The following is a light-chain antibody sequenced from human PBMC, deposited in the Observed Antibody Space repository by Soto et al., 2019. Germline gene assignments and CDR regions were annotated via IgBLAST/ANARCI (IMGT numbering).Light chain of an antibody. V-gene: IGKV1-39*01. CDR2: AAS. Sequence: DIQMTQSPSSLSVSVGDRVTITCRASQSIGGFLNWYQQKLGKAPKLLIYAASSLQSGVPSRFSGSGYWTDFTLPISSLHPEDFATYYCQQSYSTPLTFGGGTTVDIK. CDR1: QSIGGF. J-gene: IGKJ4*01. CDR3: QQSYSTPLT.